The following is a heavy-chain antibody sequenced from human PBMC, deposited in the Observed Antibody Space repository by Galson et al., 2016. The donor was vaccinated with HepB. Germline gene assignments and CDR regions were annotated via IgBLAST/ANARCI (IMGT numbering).Heavy chain of an antibody. Sequence: SLRLSCAASGFTFNDYWMTWVRQAPGKGLEWVSGISGSSEAIYYADSVKSRFTISRDNSKNALYLQMNSLRAEDTAVYYCATRLRAPANWGQGAQVTVSS. D-gene: IGHD1-26*01. CDR3: ATRLRAPAN. J-gene: IGHJ4*02. V-gene: IGHV3-23*01. CDR2: ISGSSEAI. CDR1: GFTFNDYW.